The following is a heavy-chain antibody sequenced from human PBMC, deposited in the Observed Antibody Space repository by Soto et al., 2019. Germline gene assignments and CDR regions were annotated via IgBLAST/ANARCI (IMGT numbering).Heavy chain of an antibody. D-gene: IGHD3-10*01. Sequence: PGGSLKLSCAASGLPVSTNYMSWVRPGPGKGLEWVSVIYNDGKTYYADSVKGRFTISRDASKNTLHLQMDSLRDEDTAVYYCVRPLPSGQNYGMDVWGQGTTVTVS. V-gene: IGHV3-53*01. J-gene: IGHJ6*02. CDR1: GLPVSTNY. CDR3: VRPLPSGQNYGMDV. CDR2: IYNDGKT.